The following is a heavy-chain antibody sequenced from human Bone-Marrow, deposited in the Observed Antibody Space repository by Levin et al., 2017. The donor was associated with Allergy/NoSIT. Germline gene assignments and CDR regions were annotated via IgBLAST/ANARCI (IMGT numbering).Heavy chain of an antibody. CDR3: AREGPFVTAGENGGTGFDY. CDR1: GFTFSSYW. V-gene: IGHV3-7*01. Sequence: ETLSLTCAASGFTFSSYWMSWVRQAPGKGLEWVANIKQDGSEKYYVDSVKGRFTISRDNAKNSLYLQMNSLRAEDTAVYYCAREGPFVTAGENGGTGFDYWGQGTLVTVSS. D-gene: IGHD3/OR15-3a*01. J-gene: IGHJ4*02. CDR2: IKQDGSEK.